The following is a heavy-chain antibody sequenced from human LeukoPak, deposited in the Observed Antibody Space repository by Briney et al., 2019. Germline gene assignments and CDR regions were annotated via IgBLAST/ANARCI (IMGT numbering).Heavy chain of an antibody. J-gene: IGHJ4*02. CDR1: GGSLSSGGYS. CDR2: IYHSGST. D-gene: IGHD2-2*01. CDR3: ARSQGGPYQPPAY. V-gene: IGHV4-30-2*02. Sequence: SETLSLTCAVSGGSLSSGGYSWSWIRQPPGKGLEWIGYIYHSGSTYYNPSLKSRVTISVDTSKNQFSLKLSSVTAADTAVYYCARSQGGPYQPPAYWGQGTLVTVSS.